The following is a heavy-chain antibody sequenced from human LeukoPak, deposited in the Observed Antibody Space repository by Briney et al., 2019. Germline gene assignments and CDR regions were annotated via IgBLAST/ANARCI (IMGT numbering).Heavy chain of an antibody. CDR3: ARGRHDITMIVVVMTSVSYYLDV. CDR2: INPSGST. Sequence: PSETLSLTCAVYGGCFSGYHWTWIRQSPGKGLEWIGDINPSGSTYYNPSLKSRLTISVHTSKNQFSLKLSSVTAADTAVYYCARGRHDITMIVVVMTSVSYYLDVWGKGTTVTVS. V-gene: IGHV4-34*01. CDR1: GGCFSGYH. D-gene: IGHD3-22*01. J-gene: IGHJ6*03.